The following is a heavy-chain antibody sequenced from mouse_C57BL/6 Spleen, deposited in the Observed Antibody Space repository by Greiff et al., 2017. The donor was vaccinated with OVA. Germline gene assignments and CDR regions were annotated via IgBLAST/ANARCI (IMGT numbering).Heavy chain of an antibody. D-gene: IGHD1-1*01. V-gene: IGHV1-80*01. J-gene: IGHJ3*01. CDR2: IYPGDGDT. Sequence: QVQLQQSGAELVKPGASVKISCKASGYAFSSYWMNWVKQRPGKGLEWIGQIYPGDGDTNYNGKFKGKATLTADKSSSTAYMQLSSLTSEDSAVYFCARSFTTVVAKRPWFAYWGQGTLVTVSA. CDR1: GYAFSSYW. CDR3: ARSFTTVVAKRPWFAY.